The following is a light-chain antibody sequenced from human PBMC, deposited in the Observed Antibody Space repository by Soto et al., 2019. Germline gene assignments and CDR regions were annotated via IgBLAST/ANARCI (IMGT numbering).Light chain of an antibody. CDR2: DAS. Sequence: VLTQSPATLSLSPGERATLSCTASQSVSYYLDWYQHKPGQAPRLLLFDASKRAPGVPARFSGSGSSTDIPLTISSLEPEDSGVYYCQHRSNWTPAFTFGPGTTVDVK. J-gene: IGKJ3*01. CDR3: QHRSNWTPAFT. CDR1: QSVSYY. V-gene: IGKV3-11*01.